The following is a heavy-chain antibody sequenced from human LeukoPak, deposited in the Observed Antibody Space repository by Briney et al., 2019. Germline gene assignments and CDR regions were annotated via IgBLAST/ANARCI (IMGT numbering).Heavy chain of an antibody. J-gene: IGHJ4*02. CDR3: ARAPVGGSCHDY. CDR2: ISGSGGST. Sequence: PGGSLRLSCAASGFTFSSYAMTWVRQAPGKGLEWVSSISGSGGSTHYADSVKGRFTISRDSAKNTLYLQMNSLRAEDTAVYYCARAPVGGSCHDYWGQGTLVTVSS. V-gene: IGHV3-23*01. D-gene: IGHD2-15*01. CDR1: GFTFSSYA.